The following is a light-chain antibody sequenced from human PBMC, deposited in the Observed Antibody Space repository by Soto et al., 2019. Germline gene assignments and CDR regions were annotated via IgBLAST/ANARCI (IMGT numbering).Light chain of an antibody. CDR1: SSNIGAGFD. Sequence: QSVLTQPPSVSGAPGQTVTISCTGTSSNIGAGFDVHWYQQLPGATPKLLIYANTDRPSAVPARFSGSQSVTSASLDLTGRQREDEAVDFCLSYDTSLKGVFGGGTKVTVL. J-gene: IGLJ3*02. CDR3: LSYDTSLKGV. CDR2: ANT. V-gene: IGLV1-40*01.